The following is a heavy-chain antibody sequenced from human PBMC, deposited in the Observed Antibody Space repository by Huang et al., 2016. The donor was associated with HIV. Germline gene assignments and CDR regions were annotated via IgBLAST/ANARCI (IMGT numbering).Heavy chain of an antibody. V-gene: IGHV4-34*01. CDR3: VRGPRYVSADWYARLRNYWFFDL. J-gene: IGHJ2*01. CDR1: GGSFTNYY. Sequence: QQQLQQWGAGLLKPSETLSLTCAVYGGSFTNYYWGWIRQTPGKGLEWIGEINNGGRTQNMQSLKSRVPFSWDTSKSQVSLQLTSVSAADTAVYYCVRGPRYVSADWYARLRNYWFFDLWGRGALVSVSS. D-gene: IGHD3-9*01. CDR2: INNGGRT.